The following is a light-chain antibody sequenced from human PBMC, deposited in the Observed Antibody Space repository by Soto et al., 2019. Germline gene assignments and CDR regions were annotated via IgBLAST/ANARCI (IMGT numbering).Light chain of an antibody. V-gene: IGLV2-14*01. CDR1: STDVGRYNY. J-gene: IGLJ1*01. CDR3: TSYTSDSTYV. Sequence: SVLPQPASVSVSPGQSITISCTGTSTDVGRYNYVSWYQQHPGKAPKLMVYDVSNRPSWVSNRFSGSKSGITASLTISGLQAEDEADYYCTSYTSDSTYVFGNGTKVTVL. CDR2: DVS.